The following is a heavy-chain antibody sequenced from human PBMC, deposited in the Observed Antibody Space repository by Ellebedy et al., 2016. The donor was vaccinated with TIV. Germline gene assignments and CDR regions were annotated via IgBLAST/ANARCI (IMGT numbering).Heavy chain of an antibody. V-gene: IGHV5-51*01. CDR3: ARPGFMDCSSTSCYGDGMDV. D-gene: IGHD2-2*01. Sequence: GESPKISXKGSGYSFTSYWIGWVRQMPGKGLEWMGIIYPGDSDTRYSPSFQGQVTISADKSISTAYLQWSSLKASDTAMYYCARPGFMDCSSTSCYGDGMDVWGQGTTVTVSS. CDR1: GYSFTSYW. J-gene: IGHJ6*02. CDR2: IYPGDSDT.